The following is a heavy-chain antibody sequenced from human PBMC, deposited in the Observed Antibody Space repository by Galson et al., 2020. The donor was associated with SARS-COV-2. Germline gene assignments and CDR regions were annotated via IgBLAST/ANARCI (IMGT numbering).Heavy chain of an antibody. CDR2: FDPEDGET. CDR1: GYTLTELS. J-gene: IGHJ5*02. D-gene: IGHD3-10*01. Sequence: ASVKVSCKVSGYTLTELSMHWVRQAPGKGLEWMGGFDPEDGETIYAQKFQGRVTMTEDTSTDTAYMELSSLRSEDTAVYYCATGPPITMVRGAARWVDPWGQGSLVTVSS. CDR3: ATGPPITMVRGAARWVDP. V-gene: IGHV1-24*01.